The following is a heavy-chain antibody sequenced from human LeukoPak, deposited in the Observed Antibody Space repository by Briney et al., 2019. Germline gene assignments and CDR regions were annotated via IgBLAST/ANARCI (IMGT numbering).Heavy chain of an antibody. J-gene: IGHJ6*02. V-gene: IGHV3-7*03. Sequence: GGSLRLSCAASGFTFNNYWMSWVRQAPGKGLEWVANIKQDGSEKYYVDSVKGRFTISRDNAKNSLYLQMNSLRAEDTALYYCAKDSYGMDVWGQGTTVTVSS. CDR1: GFTFNNYW. CDR2: IKQDGSEK. CDR3: AKDSYGMDV.